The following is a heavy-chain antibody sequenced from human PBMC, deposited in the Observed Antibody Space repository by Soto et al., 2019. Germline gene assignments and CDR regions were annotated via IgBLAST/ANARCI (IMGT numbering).Heavy chain of an antibody. V-gene: IGHV4-59*01. CDR3: ARQQYNLKL. CDR2: VYHTGST. D-gene: IGHD1-20*01. J-gene: IGHJ4*02. CDR1: GVSITPYY. Sequence: PSETLSLTCTVSGVSITPYYWTWIRHPPGQGLAGIGYVYHTGSTYYNPSLKSRVTISLDTSKNQVSLRLKSVTAAATAVYYCARQQYNLKLWGQG.